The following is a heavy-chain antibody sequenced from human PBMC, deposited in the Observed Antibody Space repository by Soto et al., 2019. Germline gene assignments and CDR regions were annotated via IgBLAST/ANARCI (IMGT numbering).Heavy chain of an antibody. CDR3: ARALPHCTNGVCYTGYYYGMDV. J-gene: IGHJ6*02. D-gene: IGHD2-8*01. Sequence: ASVKVSCKASGYTFTSYGISWVRQAPGQGLEWMGWISAYNGNTNYAQKLQGRVTMTTDTSTSTAYMELRSLRSDDTAVYYCARALPHCTNGVCYTGYYYGMDVWGQGTRVTVSS. CDR1: GYTFTSYG. V-gene: IGHV1-18*01. CDR2: ISAYNGNT.